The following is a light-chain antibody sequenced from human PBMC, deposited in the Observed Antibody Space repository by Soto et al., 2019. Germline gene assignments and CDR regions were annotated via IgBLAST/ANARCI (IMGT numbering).Light chain of an antibody. CDR3: MQGIQLPNT. Sequence: DIQMTQSPSTLPASVGDRVTITCRASQSISSWLAWYQQKPGKAPNLLIYSASTLQSGVPSRFSGSGSGTDFTLKISRVEADDVGVYYCMQGIQLPNTFGQGTRLEIK. V-gene: IGKV1-5*01. J-gene: IGKJ5*01. CDR2: SAS. CDR1: QSISSW.